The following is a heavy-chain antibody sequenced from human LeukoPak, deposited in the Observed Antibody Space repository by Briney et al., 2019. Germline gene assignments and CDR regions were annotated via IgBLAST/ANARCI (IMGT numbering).Heavy chain of an antibody. CDR1: GFTFSSYE. D-gene: IGHD2-15*01. J-gene: IGHJ4*02. CDR2: ISSSGSTI. CDR3: ARAVVVVAATSPYFDY. V-gene: IGHV3-48*03. Sequence: GGSLRLSCAASGFTFSSYEMNWVRQAPGKGLEWVSYISSSGSTIYYADSVKGRFTISRDNAKNSLYLQMNSLRAEDTAVYYCARAVVVVAATSPYFDYWGQGTLVTVSS.